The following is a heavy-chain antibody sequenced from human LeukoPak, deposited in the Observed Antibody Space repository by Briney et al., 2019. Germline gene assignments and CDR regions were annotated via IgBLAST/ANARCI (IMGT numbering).Heavy chain of an antibody. V-gene: IGHV3-23*01. J-gene: IGHJ4*02. D-gene: IGHD6-6*01. CDR1: GFTFSSYG. Sequence: GGSLRLSCAASGFTFSSYGMSWVRQAPGKGLEWVSAISGSGGSTYYADSVKGRFTNSRDNSKNTLYLQMNSLRAEDTAVYYCAKDYSGSSSGRRFDYWGQGTLVTVSS. CDR3: AKDYSGSSSGRRFDY. CDR2: ISGSGGST.